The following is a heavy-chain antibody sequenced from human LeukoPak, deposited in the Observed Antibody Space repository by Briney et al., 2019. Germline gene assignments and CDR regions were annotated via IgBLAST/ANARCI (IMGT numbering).Heavy chain of an antibody. CDR2: IYYSGST. D-gene: IGHD7-27*01. J-gene: IGHJ5*02. CDR1: GGSISSYY. Sequence: SETLSLTCTVSGGSISSYYWSWIRQPPGKGLEWIGYIYYSGSTNYNPSLKSRVTISVDTSKNQFSLKLSSVTAADTAVYYCATSWGSGWFDPWGQGTLVTVSS. CDR3: ATSWGSGWFDP. V-gene: IGHV4-59*08.